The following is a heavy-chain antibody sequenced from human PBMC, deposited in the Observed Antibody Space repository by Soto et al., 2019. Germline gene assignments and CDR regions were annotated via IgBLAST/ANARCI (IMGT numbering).Heavy chain of an antibody. J-gene: IGHJ6*02. Sequence: QVQLQESGPGLVKPSQTLSLTCTVSGGSISSSDYYWSWIRQPPGKGLEWIGYIYYSGSTYYNPSLKSRVTISVDTSKNQFSLKLSSVTAADTAVYYCARDRGSSSSDYYYYYGMDVWGQGTTVTVSS. V-gene: IGHV4-30-4*01. CDR3: ARDRGSSSSDYYYYYGMDV. CDR2: IYYSGST. D-gene: IGHD6-6*01. CDR1: GGSISSSDYY.